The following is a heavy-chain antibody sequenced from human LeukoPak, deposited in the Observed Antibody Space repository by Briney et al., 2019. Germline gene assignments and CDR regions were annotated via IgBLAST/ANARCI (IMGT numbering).Heavy chain of an antibody. CDR1: GFTFSSYA. J-gene: IGHJ3*02. V-gene: IGHV4-34*01. CDR2: INHSGST. CDR3: ARDAVQAFDI. D-gene: IGHD2-2*01. Sequence: GSLRLSCAASGFTFSSYAMSWVRQPPGKGLEWIGEINHSGSTNYNPSLKSRVTISVDTSKNQFSLKLSSVTAADTAVYYCARDAVQAFDIWGQGTMVTVSS.